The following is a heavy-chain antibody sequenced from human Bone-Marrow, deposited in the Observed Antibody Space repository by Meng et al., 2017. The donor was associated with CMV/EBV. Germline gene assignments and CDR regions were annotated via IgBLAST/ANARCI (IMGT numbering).Heavy chain of an antibody. V-gene: IGHV3-7*03. D-gene: IGHD3-22*01. CDR2: IKQDGSEK. J-gene: IGHJ4*02. CDR3: AKSIVVVNPFDY. CDR1: GFTFSSYW. Sequence: GESLKISCAASGFTFSSYWMSWVRQAPGKGLEWVANIKQDGSEKYYVDSVKGRFTISRDNAKNSLYLQMNSLRAEDTAVYYCAKSIVVVNPFDYWGQGTLVTVSS.